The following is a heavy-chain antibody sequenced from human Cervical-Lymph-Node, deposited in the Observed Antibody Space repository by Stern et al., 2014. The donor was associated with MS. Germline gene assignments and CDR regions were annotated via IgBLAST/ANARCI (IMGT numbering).Heavy chain of an antibody. J-gene: IGHJ6*02. CDR2: IVPLFGKP. CDR3: ASPLTATSVPFGYYGMDV. D-gene: IGHD4-17*01. CDR1: GGTFSNYA. Sequence: QLVESGAEVKKPGSSVKVSCKASGGTFSNYATSWVRQAPGQGLEWMGGIVPLFGKPNYAQKFQGRVTLTADESTRTASMALSSLRSEDTAVYYCASPLTATSVPFGYYGMDVWGQGTTVTVS. V-gene: IGHV1-69*01.